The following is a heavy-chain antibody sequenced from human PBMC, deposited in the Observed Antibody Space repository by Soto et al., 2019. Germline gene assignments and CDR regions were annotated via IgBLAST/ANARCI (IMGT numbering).Heavy chain of an antibody. D-gene: IGHD3-10*01. J-gene: IGHJ4*02. CDR3: GHRPNKYGRYYFDD. V-gene: IGHV2-5*01. Sequence: GPTLVNPTQTLTLTGTFSGFSLSTSGVGVGWIRQPPGKALEWLTVIYWNDDKRYSPSLKSRLTITKDTSRNQVVLTMTNMDPEDTGTYYCGHRPNKYGRYYFDDWGQGTLVTVSS. CDR2: IYWNDDK. CDR1: GFSLSTSGVG.